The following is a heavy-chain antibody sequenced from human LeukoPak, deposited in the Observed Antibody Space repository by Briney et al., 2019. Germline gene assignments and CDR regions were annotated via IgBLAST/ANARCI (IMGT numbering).Heavy chain of an antibody. CDR2: MNPNSGNT. V-gene: IGHV1-8*02. J-gene: IGHJ5*02. CDR3: ARAKAVAGFNWFDP. Sequence: ASVKVSCKASGYTFTSYGISWVRQATGQGLEWMGWMNPNSGNTGYAQKFQGRVTMTRNTSISTAYMELSSLRSEDTAVYYCARAKAVAGFNWFDPWGQGTLVTVSS. D-gene: IGHD6-19*01. CDR1: GYTFTSYG.